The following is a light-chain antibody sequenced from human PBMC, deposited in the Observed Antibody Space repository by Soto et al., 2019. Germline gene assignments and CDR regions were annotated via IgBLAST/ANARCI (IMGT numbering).Light chain of an antibody. CDR2: GAS. V-gene: IGKV1-5*01. Sequence: DSQMTQSPCTLSASVGGRVTITCRASQSVGTWVAWYQQKPGKAPKLLIYGASNLESGVPSRFSGSGSGTEFTLTITTLQPDDFATYFCQHYRRNTWSFGPGTKVDI. J-gene: IGKJ1*01. CDR3: QHYRRNTWS. CDR1: QSVGTW.